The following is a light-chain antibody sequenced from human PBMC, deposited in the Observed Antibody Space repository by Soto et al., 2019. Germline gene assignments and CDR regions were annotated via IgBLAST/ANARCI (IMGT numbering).Light chain of an antibody. V-gene: IGLV3-21*02. Sequence: SYELTQPPSVSVAPGQTARITCGGNNIGSKSVHWYQQKPGQAPVLVVYDDNDRPSGIPERFSGSDSGNTATLTVSGVEAGDGAAYYCQVWLSGVDWVFGGGTKLTV. CDR2: DDN. CDR1: NIGSKS. J-gene: IGLJ2*01. CDR3: QVWLSGVDWV.